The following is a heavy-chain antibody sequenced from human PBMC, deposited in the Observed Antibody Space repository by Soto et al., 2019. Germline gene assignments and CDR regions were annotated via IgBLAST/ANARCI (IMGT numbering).Heavy chain of an antibody. CDR3: AREPATAKPEGVDF. CDR1: GYTFSYYY. V-gene: IGHV1-2*02. CDR2: INPNSGGT. Sequence: QVQLVQSGAEVRKPGASVKVSCKASGYTFSYYYIHWVRQAPGQGLEWMGWINPNSGGTKYAPKFQGGVTMTRDTSITTAYMELSRLRSGDTAVYYFAREPATAKPEGVDFWGQGTLVTVSS. D-gene: IGHD1-1*01. J-gene: IGHJ4*02.